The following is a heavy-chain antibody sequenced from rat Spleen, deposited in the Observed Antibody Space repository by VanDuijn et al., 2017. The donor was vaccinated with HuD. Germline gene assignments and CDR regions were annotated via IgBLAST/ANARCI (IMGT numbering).Heavy chain of an antibody. CDR1: GFSLTNFP. CDR2: IWSGGNI. CDR3: ARGFSGSHWYFDF. V-gene: IGHV2-32*01. J-gene: IGHJ1*01. D-gene: IGHD1-1*01. Sequence: QVQLKESGPGLMQPSQTLSLTCIVSGFSLTNFPVHWVRQSPGKGLEWMAVIWSGGNIDYNLPLRSRLSISRDTSKSQVFLKVNSLRSEDTATYHCARGFSGSHWYFDFWGPGTMVTVSS.